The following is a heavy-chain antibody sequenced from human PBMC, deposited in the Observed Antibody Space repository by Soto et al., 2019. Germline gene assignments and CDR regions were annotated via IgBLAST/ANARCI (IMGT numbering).Heavy chain of an antibody. J-gene: IGHJ1*01. CDR3: ARWDCSHNNCNGDYLQY. V-gene: IGHV1-18*01. D-gene: IGHD2-15*01. CDR1: GYTFTTYG. CDR2: ISAYNGGA. Sequence: QVQLVQSGAEVKKPGASVKVSCKASGYTFTTYGISWVRQAPGQGLEWMGWISAYNGGANYVQKFQGRVTMSTDTSTSTAYMELRSPRSDDTAMYYCARWDCSHNNCNGDYLQYWGQGSLVSVSS.